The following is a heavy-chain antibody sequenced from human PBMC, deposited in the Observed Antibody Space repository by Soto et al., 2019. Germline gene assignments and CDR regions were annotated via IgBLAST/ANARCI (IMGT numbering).Heavy chain of an antibody. J-gene: IGHJ4*02. CDR2: ISDRTTYK. D-gene: IGHD1-26*01. V-gene: IGHV3-21*01. CDR3: ARDRYSVSFGY. CDR1: GFTFSSYN. Sequence: GGSLRLSCAASGFTFSSYNMNWVRQAPGKGLEWVSSISDRTTYKYYADSVKGRFTISRDNAKNSLYLEMNSLRVEDTAVYYCARDRYSVSFGYWGQGTLVTVSS.